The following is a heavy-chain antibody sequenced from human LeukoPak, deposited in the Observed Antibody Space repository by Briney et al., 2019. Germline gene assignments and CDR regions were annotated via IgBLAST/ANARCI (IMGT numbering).Heavy chain of an antibody. CDR2: IGTAGDT. Sequence: GGSLRLSCVASGFTFNNYDMHWVRQGPGKGLEWVSTIGTAGDTYYPGSVKGRFTISRQNTKNSFYLQMNSLRAEDTAVYYCARGYNYNDAFFDYWGQGTLVTVSS. V-gene: IGHV3-13*01. CDR1: GFTFNNYD. J-gene: IGHJ4*02. CDR3: ARGYNYNDAFFDY. D-gene: IGHD5-24*01.